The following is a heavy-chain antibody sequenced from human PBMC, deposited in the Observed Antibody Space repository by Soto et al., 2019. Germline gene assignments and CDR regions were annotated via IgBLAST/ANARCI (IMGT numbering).Heavy chain of an antibody. CDR3: ARRERAAGTDWWFDP. Sequence: QLQLQESGPGLVKPSETLSLTCTVSGGSISSSSFHWGWIRQPPGKGLEWIGSIYYSGSTYYSPSLERRVTISVETSKNQFSRKLSSGTAEDTAVYYCARRERAAGTDWWFDPGGQETLDTVSS. V-gene: IGHV4-39*01. CDR1: GGSISSSSFH. J-gene: IGHJ5*02. CDR2: IYYSGST. D-gene: IGHD6-13*01.